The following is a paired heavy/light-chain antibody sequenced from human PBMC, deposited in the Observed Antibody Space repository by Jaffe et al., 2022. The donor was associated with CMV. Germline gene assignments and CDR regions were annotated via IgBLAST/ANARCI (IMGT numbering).Light chain of an antibody. CDR3: QQTYSPPRT. J-gene: IGKJ1*01. CDR2: AAS. Sequence: DIQMTQSPSSLSASVGDRVTITCRASQYINSYLHWYQQTPGKAPKLLIYAASSLQSGVPSRFSGSGSGTDFTLTIRSLQPEDFATYYCQQTYSPPRTFGQGTKVEIK. CDR1: QYINSY. V-gene: IGKV1-39*01.
Heavy chain of an antibody. CDR3: ATSGTGSQYYYYALDV. D-gene: IGHD1-26*01. V-gene: IGHV3-53*01. CDR1: AFTVSSKF. CDR2: IYSAGNT. Sequence: EVQVVESGGDLIQPGGSLRLSCAASAFTVSSKFMTWVRQAPGRGLEWVSVIYSAGNTYYADSVKGRFTISRDNSKNTLYLQMNSLRADDTAVYYCATSGTGSQYYYYALDVWGLGTTVTVSS. J-gene: IGHJ6*02.